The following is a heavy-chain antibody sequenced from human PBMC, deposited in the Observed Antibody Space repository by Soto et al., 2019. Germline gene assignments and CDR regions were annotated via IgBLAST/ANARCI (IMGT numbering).Heavy chain of an antibody. CDR3: ARGLVQYYMDV. CDR1: GGTFSSYT. Sequence: QVQLVQSGAEVKKPGSSVKVSCKASGGTFSSYTISWVRQAPGQGLEWMGRIIPILGIANYAQKFQGRVTITADKSTSTADMELSSLRSEDTAVYYCARGLVQYYMDVGGKGTTVTVSS. J-gene: IGHJ6*03. CDR2: IIPILGIA. D-gene: IGHD3-9*01. V-gene: IGHV1-69*02.